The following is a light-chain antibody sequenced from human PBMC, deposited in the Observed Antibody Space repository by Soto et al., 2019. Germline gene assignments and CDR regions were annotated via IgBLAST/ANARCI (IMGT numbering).Light chain of an antibody. J-gene: IGKJ5*01. Sequence: ELVMTPSPATLSVSPGERAPLSCRASQSVSSELAWYQQKPGQAPRLLMYGASTRATGTPARFSGSGSGTEFTLTIRGLQSEDFAIYFFQQYKSWPITFGQGTRLEIK. V-gene: IGKV3-15*01. CDR3: QQYKSWPIT. CDR1: QSVSSE. CDR2: GAS.